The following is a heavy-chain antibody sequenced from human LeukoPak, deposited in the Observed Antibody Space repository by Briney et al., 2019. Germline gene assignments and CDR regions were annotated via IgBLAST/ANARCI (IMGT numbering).Heavy chain of an antibody. CDR3: ARYGVGSCSWFWNYYYGMDV. CDR2: MNPNSGNT. Sequence: ASVKVSCKASGYTFTSYDINWVRQATGQGLEWMGWMNPNSGNTGYAQKFQGRVTMTRNTSISTAYMELSSLRSEDTAVYYCARYGVGSCSWFWNYYYGMDVWGQGTTVTVSS. D-gene: IGHD6-13*01. CDR1: GYTFTSYD. J-gene: IGHJ6*02. V-gene: IGHV1-8*01.